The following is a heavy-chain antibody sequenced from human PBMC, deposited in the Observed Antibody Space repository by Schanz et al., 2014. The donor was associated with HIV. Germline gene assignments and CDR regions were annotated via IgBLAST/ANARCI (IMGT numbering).Heavy chain of an antibody. CDR1: GASLNGYY. J-gene: IGHJ4*02. Sequence: QVQLQQWGAGLLKPSETLSLTCAVYGASLNGYYWTWIRQPPGKGLVWIGEINHSESTNYNPSFKMRVTLPLDTSKNQFSLNLMSVTAAYTAVYYCARVRRVILLWYGLFDQWGQGTLVTVSS. D-gene: IGHD3-10*01. CDR2: INHSEST. CDR3: ARVRRVILLWYGLFDQ. V-gene: IGHV4-34*01.